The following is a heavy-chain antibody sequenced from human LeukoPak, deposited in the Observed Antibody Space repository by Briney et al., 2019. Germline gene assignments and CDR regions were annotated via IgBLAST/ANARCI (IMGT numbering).Heavy chain of an antibody. CDR2: INHSGST. Sequence: SEALSLTCAVYGGSFSGYYWSWIRQPPGKGLEWIGEINHSGSTNYNPSLKSRVTISVDTSKNQFSLKLSSVTAADTAVYYCARMRRPRLYGMDVWGQGTTVTVSS. V-gene: IGHV4-34*01. J-gene: IGHJ6*02. CDR1: GGSFSGYY. CDR3: ARMRRPRLYGMDV.